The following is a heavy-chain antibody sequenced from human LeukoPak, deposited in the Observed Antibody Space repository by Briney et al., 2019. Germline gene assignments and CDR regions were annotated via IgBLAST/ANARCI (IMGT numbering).Heavy chain of an antibody. J-gene: IGHJ4*02. Sequence: GGSLRLSCAASGFTVSNKYMSWVRQAPGKGLEWVSVIYTGGSTYYADSVKGRFTISRDNSKNTVNLQMNSLRAEDTAVYYCVRGGYGDYPTDYWGQGTLVTVSS. CDR1: GFTVSNKY. V-gene: IGHV3-66*01. D-gene: IGHD4-17*01. CDR3: VRGGYGDYPTDY. CDR2: IYTGGST.